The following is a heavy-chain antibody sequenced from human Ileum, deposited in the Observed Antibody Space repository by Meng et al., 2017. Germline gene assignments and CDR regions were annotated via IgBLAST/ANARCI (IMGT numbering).Heavy chain of an antibody. CDR2: IYSSGRT. D-gene: IGHD3-10*01. CDR3: AKATYLGSGYYFDY. V-gene: IGHV4-30-4*01. Sequence: QVQLQESGPGRVKPSQTLSLTCIGPGGSISSGDYYGSWIRQPPGKGPEWMGYIYSSGRTYYTPSLKGRLTISADTSQSTFSLKLNSVTATDTAVYFCAKATYLGSGYYFDYWGQGALVTVSS. CDR1: GGSISSGDYY. J-gene: IGHJ4*02.